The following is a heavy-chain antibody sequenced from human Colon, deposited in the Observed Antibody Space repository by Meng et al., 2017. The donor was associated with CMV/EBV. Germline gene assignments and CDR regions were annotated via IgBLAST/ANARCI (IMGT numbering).Heavy chain of an antibody. CDR3: ARGGPDIRDYYGSRNLPRGNWFDP. J-gene: IGHJ5*02. CDR1: GVSFSGYY. V-gene: IGHV4-34*01. Sequence: GSLRLSCAVYGVSFSGYYWSWIRQPPGKGLEWIGEINHSGSTNYNPSLKSRVTISVDTSKNQFSLKLSSVTAADTAVYYCARGGPDIRDYYGSRNLPRGNWFDPWGQGTLVTVSS. D-gene: IGHD3-10*01. CDR2: INHSGST.